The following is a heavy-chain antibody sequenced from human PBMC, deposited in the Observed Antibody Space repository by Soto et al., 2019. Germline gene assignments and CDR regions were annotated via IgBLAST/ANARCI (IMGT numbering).Heavy chain of an antibody. D-gene: IGHD3-22*01. CDR2: ISAYNGNT. CDR3: ARPGYYDSSGYKRVNAFDI. J-gene: IGHJ3*02. Sequence: ASVKVSCKASGYTFTSYGIIWVRQAPGQGLEWMGWISAYNGNTNYAQKLQGRVTMTTDTSTSTAYMELRSLRSDDTAVYYCARPGYYDSSGYKRVNAFDIWGQVTMFTVSS. CDR1: GYTFTSYG. V-gene: IGHV1-18*01.